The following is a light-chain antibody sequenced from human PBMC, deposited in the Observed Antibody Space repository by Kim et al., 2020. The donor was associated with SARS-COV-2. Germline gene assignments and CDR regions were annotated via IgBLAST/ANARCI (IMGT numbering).Light chain of an antibody. J-gene: IGLJ2*01. CDR3: QTWGTGIVV. CDR2: LNSDGSH. Sequence: QLVLTQSPSASASLGASVKLTCTLSSGHSSYAIAWHQQQPEKGPRYLMKLNSDGSHSKGYGIPDRFSGSSSGAERYLTISSLQSEDEADYYCQTWGTGIVVFGGGTQLTVL. V-gene: IGLV4-69*01. CDR1: SGHSSYA.